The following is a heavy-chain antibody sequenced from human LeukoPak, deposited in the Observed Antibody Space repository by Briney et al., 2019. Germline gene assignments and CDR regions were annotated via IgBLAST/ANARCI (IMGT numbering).Heavy chain of an antibody. Sequence: GGSLRLSCAASGFTFSSYAMHWVRQAPGKGLGRVAVISYDGSNKYYADSVKGRFTISRDNSKTTLYLQMNSLRAEDTAVYYCARALRDYYDSSGYYPDYWGQGTLVTVSS. V-gene: IGHV3-30-3*01. D-gene: IGHD3-22*01. CDR2: ISYDGSNK. CDR1: GFTFSSYA. CDR3: ARALRDYYDSSGYYPDY. J-gene: IGHJ4*02.